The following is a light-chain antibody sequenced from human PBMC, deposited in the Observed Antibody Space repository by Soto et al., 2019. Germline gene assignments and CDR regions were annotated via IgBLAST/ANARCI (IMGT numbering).Light chain of an antibody. Sequence: DIVTTQSPDSLAVSLGEGASINCKSSQTILYSSNNKTYLAWYQQSPGQPPKLLIYWASTRESGVPDRFSGSGSGTDFTLTISRLQAEDVAVYYCQQYYTTPRTFGQGTKVEIK. CDR1: QTILYSSNNKTY. CDR2: WAS. V-gene: IGKV4-1*01. J-gene: IGKJ1*01. CDR3: QQYYTTPRT.